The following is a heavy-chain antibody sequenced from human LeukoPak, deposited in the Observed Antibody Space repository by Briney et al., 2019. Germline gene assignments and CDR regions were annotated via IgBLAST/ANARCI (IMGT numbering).Heavy chain of an antibody. D-gene: IGHD3-10*01. CDR3: ARDLYVGSGRNYIAH. Sequence: GGSLRLSCAASGFTFSNYAMSWVRQAPGKGLEWVSAISGNGGNAYYADSVKGRFTISRDNSKNTLYLQMNSLRAEDTAVYYCARDLYVGSGRNYIAHWGQGTLVTVSS. CDR1: GFTFSNYA. V-gene: IGHV3-23*01. J-gene: IGHJ5*02. CDR2: ISGNGGNA.